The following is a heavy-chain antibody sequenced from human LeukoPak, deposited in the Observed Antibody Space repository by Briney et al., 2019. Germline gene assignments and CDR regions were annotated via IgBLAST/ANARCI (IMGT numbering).Heavy chain of an antibody. J-gene: IGHJ5*02. CDR3: ATIAVVGKPTP. Sequence: SETLSLTCTVSGGSISSSTYYWGWIRQPPGKGREWIGSIYYSGSTYYNPSLKSRVTISIDTSKNQFSLRLTSVTAADTAVYHCATIAVVGKPTPWGQGTLVTVSS. V-gene: IGHV4-39*01. D-gene: IGHD6-19*01. CDR1: GGSISSSTYY. CDR2: IYYSGST.